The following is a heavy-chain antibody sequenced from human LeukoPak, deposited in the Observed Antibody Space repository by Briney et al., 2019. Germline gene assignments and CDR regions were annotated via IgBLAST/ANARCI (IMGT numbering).Heavy chain of an antibody. V-gene: IGHV4-39*07. D-gene: IGHD1-7*01. Sequence: SETLSLTCTVSGGSISSSCYYWGWIRQPPGKGLEWIGSIYYSGSTYYNPSLKSRVTISVDTSKNQFSLKLSSVTAADTAVYYCARDSTRAGTTLPFDYWGQGTLVTVSS. J-gene: IGHJ4*02. CDR2: IYYSGST. CDR3: ARDSTRAGTTLPFDY. CDR1: GGSISSSCYY.